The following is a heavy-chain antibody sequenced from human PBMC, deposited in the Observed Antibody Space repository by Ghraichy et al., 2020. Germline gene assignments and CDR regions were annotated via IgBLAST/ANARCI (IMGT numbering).Heavy chain of an antibody. CDR3: ARDWYSGTADYFDY. D-gene: IGHD1-26*01. V-gene: IGHV1-2*02. Sequence: ASVKVSCKASGYTFIGYYIQWVRQAPGQGLEWMEWINPDSGGTSYAQKFQGRVTMTRDTSISTVYMELSSLRSDDTAVYYCARDWYSGTADYFDYWGQGSLVTVSA. CDR2: INPDSGGT. CDR1: GYTFIGYY. J-gene: IGHJ4*02.